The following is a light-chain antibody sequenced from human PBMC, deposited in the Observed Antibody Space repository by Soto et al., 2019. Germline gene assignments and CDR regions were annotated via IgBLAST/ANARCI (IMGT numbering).Light chain of an antibody. CDR2: EVT. CDR3: YSYSRGSAHV. CDR1: SSDVGGYDR. Sequence: QSALTQPASVSGSPGQSITISCTGTSSDVGGYDRVSWYQQHPDKAPKLIIYEVTNRPSGISDRFSGSKSGDTASLTISGLQAEDEAVYYCYSYSRGSAHVFGTGTKLTVL. J-gene: IGLJ1*01. V-gene: IGLV2-14*01.